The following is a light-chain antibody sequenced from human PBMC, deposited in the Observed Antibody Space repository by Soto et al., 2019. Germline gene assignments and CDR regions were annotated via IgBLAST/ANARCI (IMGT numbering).Light chain of an antibody. V-gene: IGLV1-47*01. CDR3: AAWDDSMSEWV. CDR1: SSNIGSNY. J-gene: IGLJ1*01. Sequence: QSVLTQPPSASGTPGQRVTISCSGSSSNIGSNYVYWYQQLPGTALKLLIYRNNQRPSGVPDRFSGSKSGTSASLAISGLRSEDEADYYCAAWDDSMSEWVFGTGTKVTVL. CDR2: RNN.